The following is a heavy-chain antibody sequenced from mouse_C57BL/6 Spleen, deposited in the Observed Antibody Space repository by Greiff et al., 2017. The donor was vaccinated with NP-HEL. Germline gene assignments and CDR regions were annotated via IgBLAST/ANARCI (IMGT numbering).Heavy chain of an antibody. CDR1: GYTFTDYE. CDR2: IDPETGGT. D-gene: IGHD1-1*01. Sequence: QVQLHQSGAELVRPGASVTLSCKASGYTFTDYEMHWVKQTPVHGLEWIGAIDPETGGTAYNQKFKGKAILTADKSSSTAYMELRSLTSEDSAVYYCTRRDYGSSRYFDYWGQGTTLTVSS. J-gene: IGHJ2*01. V-gene: IGHV1-15*01. CDR3: TRRDYGSSRYFDY.